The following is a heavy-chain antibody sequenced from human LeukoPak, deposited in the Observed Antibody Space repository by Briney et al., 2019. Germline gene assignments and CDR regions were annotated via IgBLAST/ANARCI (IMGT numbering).Heavy chain of an antibody. V-gene: IGHV1-2*02. Sequence: ASVKVSCKASGYTFTGYYMHWVRQAPGQGLEWMGWINPNSGGTNYAQKFQGRVTMTRDTSISTAYMELSRLRSDGTAVYYCARGQWELPWMDYWGQGTLVTVSS. D-gene: IGHD1-26*01. CDR1: GYTFTGYY. CDR2: INPNSGGT. CDR3: ARGQWELPWMDY. J-gene: IGHJ4*02.